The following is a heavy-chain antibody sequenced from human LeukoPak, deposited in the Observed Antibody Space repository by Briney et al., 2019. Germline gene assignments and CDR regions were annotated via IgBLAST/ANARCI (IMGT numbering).Heavy chain of an antibody. D-gene: IGHD1-14*01. V-gene: IGHV1-2*02. J-gene: IGHJ6*03. Sequence: ASVKVSCKASGGTFSSYAISWVRQAPGQGLEWMGWINPNSGGTNYAQKFQGRVTMTRDTSISTAYMELSRLRSDDTAVYYCARGDRDYYYYMDVWGKGTTVTVSS. CDR1: GGTFSSYA. CDR2: INPNSGGT. CDR3: ARGDRDYYYYMDV.